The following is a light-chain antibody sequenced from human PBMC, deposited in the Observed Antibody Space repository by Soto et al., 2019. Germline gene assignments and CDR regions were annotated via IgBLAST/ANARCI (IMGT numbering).Light chain of an antibody. CDR3: QQFGISPWT. CDR1: QGIGDT. Sequence: EVVMRQSPATLSVSPGEGATLSCRASQGIGDTLAWYQHKPGQTPRLLIYDTSTRATGVPARFSGSGSVTDFTLTISRLEPEDFAVYYCQQFGISPWTFGQGTKVDIK. J-gene: IGKJ1*01. V-gene: IGKV3-15*01. CDR2: DTS.